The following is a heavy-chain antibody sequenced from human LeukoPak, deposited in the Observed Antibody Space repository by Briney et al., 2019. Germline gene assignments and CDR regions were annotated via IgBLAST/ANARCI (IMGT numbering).Heavy chain of an antibody. D-gene: IGHD2-2*01. J-gene: IGHJ6*02. CDR2: IYHSGST. V-gene: IGHV4-30-2*01. CDR3: ARDLVVPAATPYYYYYGMDV. CDR1: GGSISSGGYY. Sequence: SETLSLTCTVSGGSISSGGYYWSWIRQPPGKGLEWIGYIYHSGSTYYNPSLKSRVTISVDTSKNQFSLKLSSVTAADTAVYYCARDLVVPAATPYYYYYGMDVWGQGTTVTVSS.